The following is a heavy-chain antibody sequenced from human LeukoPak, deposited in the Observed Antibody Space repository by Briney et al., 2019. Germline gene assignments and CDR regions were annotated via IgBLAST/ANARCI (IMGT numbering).Heavy chain of an antibody. CDR1: GYTFTGYY. V-gene: IGHV1-2*02. CDR2: INPNSGGT. CDR3: ARAYIVVVPAAVNWFDP. Sequence: ASVKVSCKASGYTFTGYYMHWVRQAPGQGLEWMGWINPNSGGTNYAQKFQGRVTMIRDTSISTAYMELSRLRSDDTAVYYCARAYIVVVPAAVNWFDPWGQGTLVTVSS. J-gene: IGHJ5*02. D-gene: IGHD2-2*01.